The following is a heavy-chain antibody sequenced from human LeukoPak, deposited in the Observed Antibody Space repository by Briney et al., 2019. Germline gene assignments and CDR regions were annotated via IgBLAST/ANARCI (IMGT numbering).Heavy chain of an antibody. CDR3: ASAPLSRDYGDYISDY. D-gene: IGHD4-17*01. J-gene: IGHJ4*02. CDR2: ISAYNANT. Sequence: ASVKVSCKASGYTFTSYGISWVRQAPGQGLEWMGWISAYNANTHYAQKLQGRVTMTTDTSTSTAYMELRSLRSDDTAVYYCASAPLSRDYGDYISDYWGQGTLVTVSS. V-gene: IGHV1-18*01. CDR1: GYTFTSYG.